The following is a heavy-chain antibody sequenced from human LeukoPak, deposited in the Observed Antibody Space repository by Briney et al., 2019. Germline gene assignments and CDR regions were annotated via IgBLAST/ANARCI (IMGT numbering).Heavy chain of an antibody. CDR3: ARDFTVQRFNAFDI. V-gene: IGHV4-30-2*01. J-gene: IGHJ3*02. CDR1: GGSISSGGYS. Sequence: TASETLSLTCAVSGGSISSGGYSWSWIRQPPGKGLEWIGYIYHSGSTYYNPSLKSRVTISVDRSKNQFSLKLSSVTAADTAVYYCARDFTVQRFNAFDIWGQGTMVTVSS. D-gene: IGHD4-11*01. CDR2: IYHSGST.